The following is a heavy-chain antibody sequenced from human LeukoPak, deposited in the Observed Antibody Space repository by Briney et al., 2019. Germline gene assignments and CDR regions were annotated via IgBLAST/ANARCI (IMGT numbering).Heavy chain of an antibody. V-gene: IGHV3-7*05. J-gene: IGHJ4*02. D-gene: IGHD3-10*01. CDR1: GFTFSDYW. CDR3: ARVWDGSGTYYNSLIDC. Sequence: GGSLRLSCAASGFTFSDYWMSWVRQAPGKGLEWVANVKKDGSEKYYVDSVKGRFTISRDNAKNSLYLQMNSLRAEDTAMYYCARVWDGSGTYYNSLIDCWGQGTLVTVSS. CDR2: VKKDGSEK.